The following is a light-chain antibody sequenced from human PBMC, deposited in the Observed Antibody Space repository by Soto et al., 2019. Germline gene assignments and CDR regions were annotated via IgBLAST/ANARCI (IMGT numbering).Light chain of an antibody. Sequence: QSVLTQPPSASGTPGQRVTISCSGSSSNIGSNYVYWYQQLPGTAPKLLIYSNNQRPSGVPDRFSRSKSGTSASLAISGLRSEDEADYFCAAWDDSLSSWVFGGGTKVTVL. J-gene: IGLJ3*02. CDR2: SNN. CDR1: SSNIGSNY. CDR3: AAWDDSLSSWV. V-gene: IGLV1-47*02.